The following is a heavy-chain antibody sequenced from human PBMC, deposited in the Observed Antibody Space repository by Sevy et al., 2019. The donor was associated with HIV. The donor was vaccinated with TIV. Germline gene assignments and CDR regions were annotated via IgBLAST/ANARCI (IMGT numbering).Heavy chain of an antibody. J-gene: IGHJ2*01. V-gene: IGHV4-59*01. CDR1: GGSISSYY. Sequence: SETLSLTCTVSGGSISSYYWSWIRQPPGKGLEWIGYIYYSGSTNYNPSLKSRVTISVDTSKNQFSLKLSSVTAADTAVYYCARFRDYYYGSSGYPNWYFDLWGRGTLVTVSS. CDR3: ARFRDYYYGSSGYPNWYFDL. D-gene: IGHD3-22*01. CDR2: IYYSGST.